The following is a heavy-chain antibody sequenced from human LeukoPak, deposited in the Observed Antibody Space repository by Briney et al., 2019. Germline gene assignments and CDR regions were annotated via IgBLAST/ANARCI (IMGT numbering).Heavy chain of an antibody. CDR3: AREYCSSSSCYFDY. D-gene: IGHD2-15*01. Sequence: SETLSLTCAVYGGSFSSYYWTWIRQPPGKRLEWTGYIYYSGSTNYNPSLKSRVTISLDTSKNQFSLKLTSVTAADTAVYYCAREYCSSSSCYFDYWGQGTLVTVSS. CDR2: IYYSGST. J-gene: IGHJ4*02. V-gene: IGHV4-59*01. CDR1: GGSFSSYY.